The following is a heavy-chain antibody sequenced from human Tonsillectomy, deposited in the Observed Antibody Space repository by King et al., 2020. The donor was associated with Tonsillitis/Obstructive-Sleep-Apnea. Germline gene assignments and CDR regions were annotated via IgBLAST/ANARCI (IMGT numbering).Heavy chain of an antibody. D-gene: IGHD3-16*02. J-gene: IGHJ6*03. CDR3: TAVGYYDYLWGSYRRDYYYYYYMDV. V-gene: IGHV3-15*01. CDR1: GLTVSKAW. CDR2: IKSKTDGGTT. Sequence: VQLVESGGGLVKPGGYLRLSCAASGLTVSKAWMSWVRQAPGKGLEWVGRIKSKTDGGTTDYVAPVKGRFTISRDDSKNTLYLQMNSLKTEDTAGYYCTAVGYYDYLWGSYRRDYYYYYYMDVWGKGTTVTVSS.